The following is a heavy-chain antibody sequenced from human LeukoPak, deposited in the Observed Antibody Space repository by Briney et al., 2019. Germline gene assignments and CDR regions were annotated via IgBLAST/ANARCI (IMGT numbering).Heavy chain of an antibody. CDR2: IKEDGSEK. J-gene: IGHJ6*03. D-gene: IGHD3-16*01. CDR1: KFTFSSYW. CDR3: ARNPTTEDDYVWGSYYNYYYYMDV. Sequence: GGSLRLSCAASKFTFSSYWMSWVRQAPGKGLEWVANIKEDGSEKYYVDSVKGRFTISRDNAKNSLFLQMNSLRAEDTAVYYCARNPTTEDDYVWGSYYNYYYYMDVWGKGTTVTISS. V-gene: IGHV3-7*01.